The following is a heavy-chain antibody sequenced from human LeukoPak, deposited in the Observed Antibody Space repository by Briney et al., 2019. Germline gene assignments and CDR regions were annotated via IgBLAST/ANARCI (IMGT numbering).Heavy chain of an antibody. J-gene: IGHJ5*02. D-gene: IGHD3-10*01. V-gene: IGHV4-59*01. CDR1: GGSISPYF. Sequence: SETLSLTCTVSGGSISPYFWSWFRQPPGKGLEWIGYISYTGSTVYSPSLKSRVTISVDTSKNQFSLQLTSVTAADTAVYYCARDDYRGVTNFDPWGQGTLVTVSS. CDR2: ISYTGST. CDR3: ARDDYRGVTNFDP.